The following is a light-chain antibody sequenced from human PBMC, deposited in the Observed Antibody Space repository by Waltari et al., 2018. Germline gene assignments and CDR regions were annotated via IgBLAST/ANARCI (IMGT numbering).Light chain of an antibody. CDR2: ADN. J-gene: IGLJ2*01. CDR3: AAWDDSLNSVF. V-gene: IGLV1-44*01. Sequence: QFLLTQPPSASGTPGQTVTISCSGTGSNIASYTVHWYQHLPRAAPKLLTYADNQRPSGVPDRFSASKFGTSASLAISGLQSEDEAYYFCAAWDDSLNSVFFGGGTRLTVL. CDR1: GSNIASYT.